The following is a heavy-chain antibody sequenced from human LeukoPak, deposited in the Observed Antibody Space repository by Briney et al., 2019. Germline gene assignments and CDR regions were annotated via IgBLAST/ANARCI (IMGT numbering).Heavy chain of an antibody. Sequence: SQTLSLTCALSGDNVSNNSVTWNWIRQSPSRGLEWLGRTYYRSKWYNDYAESVKSRMTIIPDTSKNPVSLQLNSVTPADTALYYRAGDRGVGAAVFFDYWGLGTLVSVSS. J-gene: IGHJ4*02. CDR2: TYYRSKWYN. CDR1: GDNVSNNSVT. CDR3: AGDRGVGAAVFFDY. V-gene: IGHV6-1*01. D-gene: IGHD6-13*01.